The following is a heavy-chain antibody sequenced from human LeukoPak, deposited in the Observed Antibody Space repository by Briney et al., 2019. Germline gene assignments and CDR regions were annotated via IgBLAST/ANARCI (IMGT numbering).Heavy chain of an antibody. D-gene: IGHD6-13*01. CDR1: GLTVSDKY. CDR2: IYSGGRT. V-gene: IGHV3-66*01. CDR3: AGGPTQQLVWGRASNGFDP. Sequence: GGSLRRSCAASGLTVSDKYMSWVRQAPGKGLEWGSVIYSGGRTYYADSVKGRFTISRDNSKNTLFLQLNSLRAEDTAMYYCAGGPTQQLVWGRASNGFDPWGQGTLVTVSS. J-gene: IGHJ5*02.